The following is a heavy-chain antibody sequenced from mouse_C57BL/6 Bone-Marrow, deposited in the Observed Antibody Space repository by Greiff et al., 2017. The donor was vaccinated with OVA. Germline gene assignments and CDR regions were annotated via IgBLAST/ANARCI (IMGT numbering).Heavy chain of an antibody. Sequence: VQLQQSGAELMKPGASVKLSCKATGYTFTGYWIEWVKQRPGHGLEWIGEILPGSGSTNYNEKFKGKATFTADTSSNTAYLQLSSLTTEDSAIYYGAREGPDYYGGGGYFDVWGTGTTVTVSS. V-gene: IGHV1-9*01. CDR1: GYTFTGYW. D-gene: IGHD1-1*01. CDR3: AREGPDYYGGGGYFDV. J-gene: IGHJ1*03. CDR2: ILPGSGST.